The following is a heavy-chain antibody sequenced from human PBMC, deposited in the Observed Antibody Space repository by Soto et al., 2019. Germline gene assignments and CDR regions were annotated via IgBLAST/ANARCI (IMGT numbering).Heavy chain of an antibody. J-gene: IGHJ5*02. D-gene: IGHD6-6*01. CDR2: ISSSSSTI. Sequence: GGSLRLSCAASGFTFSSYSMNWVRQAPGKGLEWVSYISSSSSTIYYADSVKGRFTISRDNAKNSLYLQMNSLRAEDTAVYYCARDRSIAARGRYNWFDPWGQGTLVTVS. CDR3: ARDRSIAARGRYNWFDP. CDR1: GFTFSSYS. V-gene: IGHV3-48*01.